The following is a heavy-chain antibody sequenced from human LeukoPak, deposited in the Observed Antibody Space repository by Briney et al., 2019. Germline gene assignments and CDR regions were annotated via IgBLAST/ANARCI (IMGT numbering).Heavy chain of an antibody. J-gene: IGHJ4*02. V-gene: IGHV3-30-3*02. CDR3: AKLLGEATMDY. Sequence: GGSLRLSCAASGFTFSSYAMHWVRQAPGKGLEWVAVISYDGSNKYYADSVKGRFTISGDNSKNTLYLQMNSLRAEDTAVYYCAKLLGEATMDYWGQGTLVTVSS. D-gene: IGHD1-26*01. CDR1: GFTFSSYA. CDR2: ISYDGSNK.